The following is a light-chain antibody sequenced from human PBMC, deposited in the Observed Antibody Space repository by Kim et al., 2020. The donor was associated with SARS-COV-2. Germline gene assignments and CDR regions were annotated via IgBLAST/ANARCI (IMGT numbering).Light chain of an antibody. Sequence: ASVGDTITITCRASRTISIYLNWYQQKPGKAPELLIYSASSLQSGVPSRFSGSGSGTEFTLTITSLQSEDFATYYCQQSYNTVFNFGQGTRLEIK. CDR3: QQSYNTVFN. V-gene: IGKV1-39*01. J-gene: IGKJ5*01. CDR1: RTISIY. CDR2: SAS.